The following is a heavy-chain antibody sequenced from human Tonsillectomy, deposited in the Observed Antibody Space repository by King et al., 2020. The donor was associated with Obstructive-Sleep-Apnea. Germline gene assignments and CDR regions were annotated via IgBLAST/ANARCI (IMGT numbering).Heavy chain of an antibody. J-gene: IGHJ4*02. CDR2: IWSDGSNK. D-gene: IGHD3-10*01. V-gene: IGHV3-33*01. CDR1: GFSFSAYI. Sequence: VQLVESGGGVVQPGRSLRLSCAASGFSFSAYIMHWVRQAPGKGLEWVAVIWSDGSNKYYAESVKGRFTISRDNSKNTLHLQMNSLRADDTAVYYCARDWGSMIRGRLDYWGQGTLVTVSS. CDR3: ARDWGSMIRGRLDY.